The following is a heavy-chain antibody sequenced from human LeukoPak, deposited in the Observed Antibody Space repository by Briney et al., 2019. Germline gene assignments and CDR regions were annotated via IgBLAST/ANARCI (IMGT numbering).Heavy chain of an antibody. CDR2: IYYSGST. V-gene: IGHV4-59*01. D-gene: IGHD1-26*01. CDR1: GGSISSYY. Sequence: PSETLSLTCTVSGGSISSYYWSWIRQPPGKGLEWIGYIYYSGSTNYNPSLKSRVTISVDTSKNQFSLKLSSVTAADTAVYYCARGVGATGMDVWGQGTTVTVSS. J-gene: IGHJ6*02. CDR3: ARGVGATGMDV.